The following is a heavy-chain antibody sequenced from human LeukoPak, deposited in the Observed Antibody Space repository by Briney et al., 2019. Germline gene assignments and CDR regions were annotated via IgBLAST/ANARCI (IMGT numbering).Heavy chain of an antibody. CDR2: ISGSGGST. V-gene: IGHV3-23*01. D-gene: IGHD3-22*01. CDR1: GFTFSSYA. Sequence: GGSLRLSCAASGFTFSSYAMSWVRQAPGKGLEWVSAISGSGGSTYYADSVKGRFTISRDNSKNTLYLQMNSLRAEDAAVYYCAKVDAILVAINGYFDYWGQGTLVTVSS. J-gene: IGHJ4*02. CDR3: AKVDAILVAINGYFDY.